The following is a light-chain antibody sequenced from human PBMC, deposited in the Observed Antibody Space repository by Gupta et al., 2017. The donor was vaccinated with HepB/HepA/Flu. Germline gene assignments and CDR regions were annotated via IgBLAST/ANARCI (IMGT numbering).Light chain of an antibody. CDR3: QQRGNWPRT. J-gene: IGKJ1*01. CDR1: QSVSVY. Sequence: LSXXXWERATLSCRASQSVSVYLAWYQQKPGQAPRLLIYDASYRATGIPDRFSGGGSGTDFTLTISSLEPEDFAVYYCQQRGNWPRTFGQGTKVEIK. V-gene: IGKV3-11*01. CDR2: DAS.